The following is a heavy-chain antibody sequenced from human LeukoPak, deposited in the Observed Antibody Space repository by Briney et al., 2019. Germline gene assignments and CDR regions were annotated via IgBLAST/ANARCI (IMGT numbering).Heavy chain of an antibody. CDR1: GGSLSGSY. Sequence: SETLSLTCAVYGGSLSGSYWSWIRQPPGKGLEWIGEINHSGSTNYNPSLKSRVTISVDTSKNQFSLKLSSVTAADTAVYYCAATYYYDSSGYYLFDYWGQGTLVTVSS. J-gene: IGHJ4*02. CDR3: AATYYYDSSGYYLFDY. CDR2: INHSGST. D-gene: IGHD3-22*01. V-gene: IGHV4-34*01.